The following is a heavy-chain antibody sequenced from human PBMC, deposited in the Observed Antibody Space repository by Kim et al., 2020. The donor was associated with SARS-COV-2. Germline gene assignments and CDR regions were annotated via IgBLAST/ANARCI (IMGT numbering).Heavy chain of an antibody. J-gene: IGHJ4*01. Sequence: GGSLRLSCVASGFTFSSYWMHWVRQAPGKGLVWVSRVNCDGSSTSYADSVKGRFTISRDNARNTLYLQMNSLRAEDTAVYYCASLSTVFVWDYFDYWG. V-gene: IGHV3-74*01. D-gene: IGHD3-16*01. CDR2: VNCDGSST. CDR1: GFTFSSYW. CDR3: ASLSTVFVWDYFDY.